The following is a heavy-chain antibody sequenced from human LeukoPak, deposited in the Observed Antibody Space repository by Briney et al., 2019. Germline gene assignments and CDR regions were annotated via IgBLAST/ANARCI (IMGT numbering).Heavy chain of an antibody. Sequence: PGGSLRLSCAASGFTFSSYWMSWVRQAPGKGLEWVADMNRDGSEKNYVDSIKGRFTISRDNAKNSLYLQMNSLRAEDTAVYYCARDGYYDSSGPYYFDYWGQGTLVTVSS. CDR1: GFTFSSYW. D-gene: IGHD3-22*01. J-gene: IGHJ4*02. CDR3: ARDGYYDSSGPYYFDY. CDR2: MNRDGSEK. V-gene: IGHV3-7*01.